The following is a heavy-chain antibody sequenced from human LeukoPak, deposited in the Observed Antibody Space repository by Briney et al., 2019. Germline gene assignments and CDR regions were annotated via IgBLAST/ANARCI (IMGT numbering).Heavy chain of an antibody. D-gene: IGHD3-3*01. CDR2: ISAYNGNT. CDR1: GYTFTSYG. CDR3: ATVRTLRFSPYYFDY. Sequence: ASVKVSCKASGYTFTSYGISWVRQAPGQGLEWMGWISAYNGNTNYAQKLQGRVTMTEDTSTDTAYMELSSLRSEDTAVYYCATVRTLRFSPYYFDYWGQGTLVTVSS. V-gene: IGHV1-18*01. J-gene: IGHJ4*02.